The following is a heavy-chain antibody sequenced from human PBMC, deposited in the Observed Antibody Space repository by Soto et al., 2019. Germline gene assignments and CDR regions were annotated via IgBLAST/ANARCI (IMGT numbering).Heavy chain of an antibody. Sequence: GXSVKVSCKASVYTFTGNYLHWVRQAPGQRLEWMGWINPNSGATNYPQKFQGWVTMTRDTSISTVCMEMKRLRSDDTAIYYCARERRGRSFDIWGQGTMVTVSS. V-gene: IGHV1-2*04. CDR2: INPNSGAT. J-gene: IGHJ3*02. CDR3: ARERRGRSFDI. CDR1: VYTFTGNY.